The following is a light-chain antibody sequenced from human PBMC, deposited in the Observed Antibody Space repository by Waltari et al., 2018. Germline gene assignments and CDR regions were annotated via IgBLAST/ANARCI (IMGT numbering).Light chain of an antibody. CDR3: QQYNDWPPMYT. V-gene: IGKV3-11*01. J-gene: IGKJ2*01. CDR1: QSVSSY. CDR2: GAS. Sequence: EIVLTQSPATLSLSPGERATLSCRASQSVSSYLVWYQQKPGQTPRLLIYGASNRATGIPARFSGSGSGTDFTLTISSLESEDFAVYYCQQYNDWPPMYTFGQGTKLEI.